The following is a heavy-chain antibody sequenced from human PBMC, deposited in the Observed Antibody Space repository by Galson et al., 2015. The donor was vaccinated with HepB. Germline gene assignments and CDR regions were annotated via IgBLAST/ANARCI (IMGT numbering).Heavy chain of an antibody. V-gene: IGHV3-30*04. CDR1: GFFFSSYA. J-gene: IGHJ4*02. Sequence: SLRLSCAASGFFFSSYAMHWVRRAPGKGLEWLAVISYDGGHKYHADSGNGRFTISRDNSNNTLFLEVKNLRPEDTAIYYCSRARGDYYNSGPAFWGRGTLVTVST. D-gene: IGHD3-10*01. CDR2: ISYDGGHK. CDR3: SRARGDYYNSGPAF.